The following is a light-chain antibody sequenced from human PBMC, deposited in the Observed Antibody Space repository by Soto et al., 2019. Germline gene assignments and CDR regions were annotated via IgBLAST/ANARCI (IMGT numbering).Light chain of an antibody. CDR3: QSYDTSLRGSV. CDR2: GNT. CDR1: SPNIEAGYE. J-gene: IGLJ1*01. Sequence: QSALTQPPSVSGAPGQRVTISCTGSSPNIEAGYEVHWYQQLPGTAPKLLIFGNTNRPSGVPDRFSGSKSGTSASLAITGLQAEDEADYYCQSYDTSLRGSVFGIGTKVTVL. V-gene: IGLV1-40*01.